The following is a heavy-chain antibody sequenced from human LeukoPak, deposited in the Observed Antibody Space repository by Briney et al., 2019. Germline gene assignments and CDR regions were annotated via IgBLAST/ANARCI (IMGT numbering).Heavy chain of an antibody. J-gene: IGHJ3*02. Sequence: PGGSPRLSCAASGFSFSTIYMSWVRQTPGQGLEWVANINVDGTAEYYVDSVKGRFTISRDNAKNSLYLQMNSLRVEDTAVYYCARDPYRFAFDIWGQGTVVLVSS. CDR3: ARDPYRFAFDI. V-gene: IGHV3-7*03. CDR2: INVDGTAE. CDR1: GFSFSTIY. D-gene: IGHD1-26*01.